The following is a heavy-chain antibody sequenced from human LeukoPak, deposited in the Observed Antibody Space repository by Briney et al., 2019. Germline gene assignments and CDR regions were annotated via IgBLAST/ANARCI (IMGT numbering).Heavy chain of an antibody. CDR2: IIPLLTRP. D-gene: IGHD6-6*01. CDR1: GGTINNYG. V-gene: IGHV1-69*13. J-gene: IGHJ5*02. CDR3: AIVPKTGMPAIT. Sequence: SVTVSCKTSGGTINNYGINWVRQPPAQGLEWMGMIIPLLTRPKYAKKFQGRVTITADESADTPYMEVSRLTSEDTAVFFCAIVPKTGMPAITWGPGTLVSVSS.